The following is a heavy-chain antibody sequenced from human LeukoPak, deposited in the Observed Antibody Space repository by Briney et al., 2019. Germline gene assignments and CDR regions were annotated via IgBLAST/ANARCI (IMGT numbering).Heavy chain of an antibody. CDR2: IYYSGST. CDR3: ARDIVVVPAATDPYYYYGMDV. CDR1: GGSISSGDYY. V-gene: IGHV4-30-4*01. D-gene: IGHD2-2*01. J-gene: IGHJ6*02. Sequence: SETLSRNRTVSGGSISSGDYYWSWIRQPPGKGLEWIGYIYYSGSTYYNPSLKSRVTISVDTSKNQFSLKLSSVTAADTAVYYCARDIVVVPAATDPYYYYGMDVWGQGTTVTVSS.